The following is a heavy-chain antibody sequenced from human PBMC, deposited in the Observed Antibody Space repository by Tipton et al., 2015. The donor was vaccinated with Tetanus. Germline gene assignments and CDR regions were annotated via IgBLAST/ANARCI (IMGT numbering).Heavy chain of an antibody. V-gene: IGHV3-7*01. CDR3: ATSPRPPEGY. Sequence: SLRLSCAASGFTFRGYWMHWVRLAPEKGLQWVAYIKDDGSEKAYVDSVKGRFTVSRDNAKNSLYLQMNSLRAEDTAVYYCATSPRPPEGYWGQGILVTVSS. CDR2: IKDDGSEK. CDR1: GFTFRGYW. J-gene: IGHJ4*02.